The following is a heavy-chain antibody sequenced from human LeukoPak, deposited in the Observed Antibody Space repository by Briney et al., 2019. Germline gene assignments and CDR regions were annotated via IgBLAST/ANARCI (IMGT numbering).Heavy chain of an antibody. D-gene: IGHD3-16*01. CDR2: ISWNSGSI. V-gene: IGHV3-9*01. Sequence: PGGSLRLSCAASGFTFDDYAMHWARQAPGKGLEWVSGISWNSGSIGYADSVKGRFTISRDNAKNSLYLQMNSLRAEDTALYYCARDRGVFPRGMDVWGQGTTVTVSS. CDR3: ARDRGVFPRGMDV. CDR1: GFTFDDYA. J-gene: IGHJ6*02.